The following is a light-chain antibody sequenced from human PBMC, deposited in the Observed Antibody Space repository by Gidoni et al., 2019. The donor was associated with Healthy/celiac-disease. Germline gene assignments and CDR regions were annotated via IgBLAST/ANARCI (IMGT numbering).Light chain of an antibody. J-gene: IGKJ2*01. V-gene: IGKV3-15*01. CDR1: QSVRRN. CDR3: QQYNNWPWSS. CDR2: GAS. Sequence: EIVMTHSAATLSVSPGERATRSCRASQSVRRNLAWYLQNPGQAPRLLISGASTRATGIPARSSGRGSSPEFTLTCSSPQSEDLAVNYCQQYNNWPWSSLVQGTKLAI.